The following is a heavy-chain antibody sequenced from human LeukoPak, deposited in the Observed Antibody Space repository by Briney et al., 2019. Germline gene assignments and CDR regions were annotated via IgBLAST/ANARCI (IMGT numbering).Heavy chain of an antibody. D-gene: IGHD2-2*01. CDR2: INPNSGGT. Sequence: GASVKVSCKASGYTFTGYYMHWVRQAPGQGLEWMGWINPNSGGTNYAQKFQGRVTMTRNTSISTTYMELSSLRSEDTAVYYCARRSPRYCSSTSCTHPQPADYWGQGTLVTVSS. V-gene: IGHV1-2*02. J-gene: IGHJ4*02. CDR1: GYTFTGYY. CDR3: ARRSPRYCSSTSCTHPQPADY.